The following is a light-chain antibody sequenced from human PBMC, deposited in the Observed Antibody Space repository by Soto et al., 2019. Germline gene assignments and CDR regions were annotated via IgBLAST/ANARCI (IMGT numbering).Light chain of an antibody. V-gene: IGKV3-11*01. CDR3: QHRAIWPVS. Sequence: EILLTQSPVTLSLSPGETATLSCRASQNVGNDLFWYQQKPGQAPRLLMSDPSDRATGIPARFSGSGSGTDFTLTISSLEPEDFAVYYCQHRAIWPVSFGQGTRLESK. CDR2: DPS. CDR1: QNVGND. J-gene: IGKJ5*01.